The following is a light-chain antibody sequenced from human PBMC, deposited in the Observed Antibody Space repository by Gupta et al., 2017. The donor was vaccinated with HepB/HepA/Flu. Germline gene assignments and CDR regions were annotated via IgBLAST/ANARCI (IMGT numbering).Light chain of an antibody. J-gene: IGLJ2*01. CDR2: DAS. CDR1: SSDVGAYNY. V-gene: IGLV2-14*03. Sequence: QSALTQPASVSGSPGQSITISCPGTSSDVGAYNYVSWYQQHPDKAPKLIIFDASNRPSGVSNRFSGSKSGNTASLTISGLQAEDEADYYCSSQTITYTVVFGGGTKLTVL. CDR3: SSQTITYTVV.